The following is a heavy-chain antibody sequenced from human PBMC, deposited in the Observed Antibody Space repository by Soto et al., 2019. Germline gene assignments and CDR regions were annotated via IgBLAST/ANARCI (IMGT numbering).Heavy chain of an antibody. CDR3: AKDLFLGITGTTVPYYYYYGMDV. CDR2: ISYDGSNK. D-gene: IGHD1-7*01. J-gene: IGHJ6*02. Sequence: GGSLRLSCAASGFTFSSYGMHWVRQAPGTGLEWVAVISYDGSNKYYADSVKGRFTISRDNSKNTLYLQMNSLRAEDTAVYYCAKDLFLGITGTTVPYYYYYGMDVWGQGTTVTVSS. V-gene: IGHV3-30*18. CDR1: GFTFSSYG.